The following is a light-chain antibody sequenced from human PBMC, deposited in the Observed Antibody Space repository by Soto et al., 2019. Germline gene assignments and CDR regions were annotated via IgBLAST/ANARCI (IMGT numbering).Light chain of an antibody. CDR1: SSNIGSNA. CDR2: TND. J-gene: IGLJ2*01. V-gene: IGLV1-44*01. Sequence: QSVLTQPPSASGTPGQRVTISCSGSSSNIGSNAVHWYRQLPGTAPKLLIHTNDQRPSGVPDRFSGSQSGTSASLAISGLQAEDEAEYYCATWDDSRSGVVFGGGTKVTVL. CDR3: ATWDDSRSGVV.